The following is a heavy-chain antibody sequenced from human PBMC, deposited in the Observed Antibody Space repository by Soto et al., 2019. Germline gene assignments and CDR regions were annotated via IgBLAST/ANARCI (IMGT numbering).Heavy chain of an antibody. D-gene: IGHD3-9*01. V-gene: IGHV1-69*02. J-gene: IGHJ6*02. CDR1: GGTFSSYT. CDR3: ASGGFLTDYYISPVYYYGMDV. Sequence: GASVKVSCKASGGTFSSYTISWVRQAPGQGLEWMGRIIPILGIANYAQKFQGGVTITADKFTSTAYMELSSLRSEDTAVYYCASGGFLTDYYISPVYYYGMDVWGQGTTVTVSS. CDR2: IIPILGIA.